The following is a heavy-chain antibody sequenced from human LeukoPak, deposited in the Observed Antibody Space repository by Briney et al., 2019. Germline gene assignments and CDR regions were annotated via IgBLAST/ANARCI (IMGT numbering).Heavy chain of an antibody. J-gene: IGHJ4*02. Sequence: GGSLRLSCAASGFTFSSYAMSWVRQAPGKGMEWVSAISGSGGSTYYADSVKGRFTISRDNSKNTLYLQMNSLRAEDTAVYYCANANRYSCYVYGDYFDYWGQGTLVTVSS. CDR2: ISGSGGST. CDR1: GFTFSSYA. CDR3: ANANRYSCYVYGDYFDY. V-gene: IGHV3-23*01. D-gene: IGHD5-12*01.